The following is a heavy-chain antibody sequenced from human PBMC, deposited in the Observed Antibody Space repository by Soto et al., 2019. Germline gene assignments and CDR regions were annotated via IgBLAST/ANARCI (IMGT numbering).Heavy chain of an antibody. Sequence: EVQLVESGGGLVQPGGSLRLSCAASGFTFSSYWMSWVRQAPGKGLEWVANIKQDGSEKYYVDSVKGRFTISRDNAMNSLYLQMNSLRAEDTAVYYCARDSDDYSSGLYYFDYWGQGTLVTVSS. D-gene: IGHD6-19*01. CDR3: ARDSDDYSSGLYYFDY. CDR2: IKQDGSEK. J-gene: IGHJ4*02. V-gene: IGHV3-7*05. CDR1: GFTFSSYW.